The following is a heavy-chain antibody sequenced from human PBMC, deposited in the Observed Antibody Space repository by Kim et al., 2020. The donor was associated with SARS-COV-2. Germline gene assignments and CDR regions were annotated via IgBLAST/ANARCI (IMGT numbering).Heavy chain of an antibody. Sequence: GGSLRLSCAASGFTFSSYAMSWVRQAPGKGLEWVSAISGSGGSTYYADSVKGRFTISRDNSKNTLYLQMNSLRAEDTAVYYCAKDSLLLEWGNNWFDPWGQGTLVTVSS. CDR1: GFTFSSYA. V-gene: IGHV3-23*01. CDR3: AKDSLLLEWGNNWFDP. J-gene: IGHJ5*02. D-gene: IGHD3-3*01. CDR2: ISGSGGST.